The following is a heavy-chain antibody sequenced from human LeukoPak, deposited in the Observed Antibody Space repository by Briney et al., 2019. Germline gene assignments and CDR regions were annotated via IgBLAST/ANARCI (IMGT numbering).Heavy chain of an antibody. V-gene: IGHV4-38-2*01. CDR2: ICQGGTT. CDR1: GYSISSIYC. CDR3: ARVYCYFDSGSSPNWFDP. Sequence: SETLSLTCAVSGYSISSIYCWGWIRQPPGKGLEWIGFICQGGTTYHNPSLKSRVTISTDTSKNQLFLRLNSVTAADTATYYCARVYCYFDSGSSPNWFDPWGQGTPVTASS. J-gene: IGHJ5*02. D-gene: IGHD3-10*01.